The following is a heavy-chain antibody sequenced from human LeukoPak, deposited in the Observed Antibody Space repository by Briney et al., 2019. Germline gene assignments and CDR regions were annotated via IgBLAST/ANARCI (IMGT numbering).Heavy chain of an antibody. Sequence: ASVKVSCKASGYTLSSYTLNWVRQAPGQRPEWMGCIYAGNGNVKYSQNFQGRVTITRDTSASTAYMELSSLRSEDTAVYYCAREVAIWGQGTLVTVSS. D-gene: IGHD2-15*01. J-gene: IGHJ4*02. CDR3: AREVAI. CDR1: GYTLSSYT. CDR2: IYAGNGNV. V-gene: IGHV1-3*01.